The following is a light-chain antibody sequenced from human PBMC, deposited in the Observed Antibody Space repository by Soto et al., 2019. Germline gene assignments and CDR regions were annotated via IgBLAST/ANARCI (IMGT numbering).Light chain of an antibody. CDR3: QPYTSYPLT. J-gene: IGKJ1*01. V-gene: IGKV1-5*01. CDR2: DAY. Sequence: DIQMTQSPSTLSSSVGDRVTITCRASHSISSWLAWYQQKPGKARKLLIYDAYSLESGVPSRFSSSGSGTEFTLTLTSLQPDDFATYYCQPYTSYPLTFGRVTKVEMK. CDR1: HSISSW.